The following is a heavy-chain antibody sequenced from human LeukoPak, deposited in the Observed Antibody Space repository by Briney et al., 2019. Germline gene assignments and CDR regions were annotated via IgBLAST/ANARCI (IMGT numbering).Heavy chain of an antibody. CDR1: GFTFSDYY. CDR3: ASGGVGPTPRMTDY. V-gene: IGHV3-11*01. CDR2: ISSSGSTI. D-gene: IGHD1-26*01. Sequence: GGSLRLSCAASGFTFSDYYMTWIRQAPGKGLEWLSYISSSGSTIYYADSVKGRFTISRDNAKNSLYLQMNSLRAEDTAVYYCASGGVGPTPRMTDYRGQGTLVTVSS. J-gene: IGHJ4*02.